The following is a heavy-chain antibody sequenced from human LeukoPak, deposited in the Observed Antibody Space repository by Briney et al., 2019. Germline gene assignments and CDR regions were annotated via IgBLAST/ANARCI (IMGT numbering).Heavy chain of an antibody. J-gene: IGHJ4*02. CDR2: IRKKASGGAT. CDR1: GFAFGDYA. Sequence: GGSLRLSCTASGFAFGDYAMNWVRQAPGKGLEWVGFIRKKASGGATEYAASVKGRFTISRDDSKSIAYLQVNSLTTDDTAVYYCTRGCNIPFDYWGQGTLVTVSS. D-gene: IGHD5-12*01. V-gene: IGHV3-49*04. CDR3: TRGCNIPFDY.